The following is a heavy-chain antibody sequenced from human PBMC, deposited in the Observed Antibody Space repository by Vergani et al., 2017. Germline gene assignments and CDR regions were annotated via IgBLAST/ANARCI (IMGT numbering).Heavy chain of an antibody. D-gene: IGHD3-10*01. J-gene: IGHJ3*02. V-gene: IGHV4-61*05. CDR2: IYYSGST. CDR3: AREGTTMVRGVIGAFDI. CDR1: GGSISSSRYY. Sequence: QLQLQESGPGLVKPSETLSLTCTVSGGSISSSRYYWGWIRQPPGKGLEWIGYIYYSGSTNYNPSLKSRVTISVDTSKNQFSLKLSSVTAADTAVYYCAREGTTMVRGVIGAFDIWGQGTMVTVSS.